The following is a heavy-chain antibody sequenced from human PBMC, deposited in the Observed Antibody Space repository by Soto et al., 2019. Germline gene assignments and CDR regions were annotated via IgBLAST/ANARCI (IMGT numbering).Heavy chain of an antibody. CDR2: INHSGST. J-gene: IGHJ4*02. CDR3: ARAQVDTAMVTKGPALDY. V-gene: IGHV4-34*01. D-gene: IGHD5-18*01. Sequence: SETLSLTCAVYGGSFSGYYWSWIRQPPGKGLEWIGEINHSGSTNYNPSLKSRVTISVDTSKNQFSLKLSSVTAADTAVYYCARAQVDTAMVTKGPALDYWGQGTLVTVSS. CDR1: GGSFSGYY.